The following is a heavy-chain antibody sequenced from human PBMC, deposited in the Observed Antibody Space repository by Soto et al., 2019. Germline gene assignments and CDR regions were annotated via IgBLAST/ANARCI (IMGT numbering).Heavy chain of an antibody. CDR3: TKDDPINKN. CDR1: GFSFSNAW. CDR2: IKSKTDGGTT. V-gene: IGHV3-15*01. Sequence: GGSLRLSCAASGFSFSNAWMSWVRQAPGKGLEWVGRIKSKTDGGTTDYAAPVKGRFTISRDDSENTLYLQMSSLITEDTAVYLCTKDDPINKNWGQGTLVTVSS. J-gene: IGHJ4*02.